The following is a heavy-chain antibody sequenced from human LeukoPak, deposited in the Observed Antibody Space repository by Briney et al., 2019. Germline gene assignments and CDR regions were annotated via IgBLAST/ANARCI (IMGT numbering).Heavy chain of an antibody. CDR1: GGSFSDYY. J-gene: IGHJ5*02. Sequence: SETLSLTCAVSGGSFSDYYWTWIRQTPVKGLEWDGEINHAGTTNYNPSLVSRVTISGEPSKKQFSLRLISVTAADTAVYYCARGERDHNDRSGYYDRGPFSWGQGTLVTVSS. V-gene: IGHV4-34*01. CDR3: ARGERDHNDRSGYYDRGPFS. CDR2: INHAGTT. D-gene: IGHD3-22*01.